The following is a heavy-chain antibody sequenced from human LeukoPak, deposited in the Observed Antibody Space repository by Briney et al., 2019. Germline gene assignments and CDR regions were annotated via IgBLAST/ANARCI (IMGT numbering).Heavy chain of an antibody. CDR3: ARGSGTDWFDP. D-gene: IGHD6-13*01. CDR1: GGSFSGYY. Sequence: SSETLSLTCAVYGGSFSGYYWSWIRQPPGKGLEWIGEINHSGSTNYNPSLKSRVTISVDTSKNQFSLKLSSVTAADTAVYYCARGSGTDWFDPWGQGTLVTVSS. CDR2: INHSGST. J-gene: IGHJ5*02. V-gene: IGHV4-34*01.